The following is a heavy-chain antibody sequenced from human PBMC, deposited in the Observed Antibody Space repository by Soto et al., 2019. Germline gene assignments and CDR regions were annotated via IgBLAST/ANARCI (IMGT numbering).Heavy chain of an antibody. V-gene: IGHV4-59*02. Sequence: SETLSLTCSVSGGSVTGYYWSWIRQSPGRGLEWIGYIFYTGSTNLNPSLKSRVSISVDTSQNQFSLKLRSVTAADTAVYYCARGDIAPTGFAGFDYWGQGTLVTVPS. CDR1: GGSVTGYY. CDR2: IFYTGST. J-gene: IGHJ4*02. D-gene: IGHD1-1*01. CDR3: ARGDIAPTGFAGFDY.